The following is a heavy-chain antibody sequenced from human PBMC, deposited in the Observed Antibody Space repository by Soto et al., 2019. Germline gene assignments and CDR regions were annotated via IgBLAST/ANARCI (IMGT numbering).Heavy chain of an antibody. D-gene: IGHD6-19*01. V-gene: IGHV3-23*01. CDR3: AKGVPGIAVAGTGYFQH. J-gene: IGHJ1*01. CDR1: GFTFSSYA. Sequence: EVQLLESGGGLVQPGGSLRLSCAASGFTFSSYAMSWVRQAPGKGLEWVSGISGSGDSTYYADSVKGRFTISRDNSKDTLYLPMSSLRAEDTAVYYCAKGVPGIAVAGTGYFQHWGQGTLVTVSS. CDR2: ISGSGDST.